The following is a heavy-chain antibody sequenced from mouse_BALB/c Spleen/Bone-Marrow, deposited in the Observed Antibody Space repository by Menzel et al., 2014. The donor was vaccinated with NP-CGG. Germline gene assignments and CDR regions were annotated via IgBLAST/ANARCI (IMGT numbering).Heavy chain of an antibody. CDR3: ARQYGNYFDY. CDR1: VYAFSSYW. D-gene: IGHD2-10*02. CDR2: IYPGDGDT. V-gene: IGHV1-80*01. J-gene: IGHJ2*01. Sequence: VQLQQSGAELVRPGSSVKISCKASVYAFSSYWMNWVKQRPGQGLEWIGQIYPGDGDTNYNGKFKGKATLTADKSSSTAYMQLSSLTSEDSAVYFCARQYGNYFDYWGQGTTLTVSS.